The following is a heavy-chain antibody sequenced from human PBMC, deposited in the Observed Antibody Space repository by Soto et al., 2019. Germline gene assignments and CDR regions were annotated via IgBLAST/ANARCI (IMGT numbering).Heavy chain of an antibody. CDR2: IYYSGST. CDR3: ARDHHSNYRYYSYGMDV. V-gene: IGHV4-61*01. D-gene: IGHD4-4*01. CDR1: GGSVSSGSYY. J-gene: IGHJ6*02. Sequence: PSETLSLTCTVSGGSVSSGSYYWSWIRQPPGKGLEWIGYIYYSGSTNYNPSLKSRVTISVDTSKNQFSLKLSSVTAADTAVYYCARDHHSNYRYYSYGMDVWGQGTTVTVSS.